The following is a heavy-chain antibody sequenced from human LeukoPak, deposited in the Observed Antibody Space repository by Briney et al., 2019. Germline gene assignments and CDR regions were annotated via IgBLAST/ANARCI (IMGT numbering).Heavy chain of an antibody. Sequence: GGSLRLSCAASGFTFRNYRINWVRQAPGKGLEWVSSISTSSTYIFYADSVKGRFTISRDNAKNSLYLQMNSLRAEDAAVYYCARDYDSSGYYYPVYEYWGQGTLVTVSS. CDR2: ISTSSTYI. CDR1: GFTFRNYR. CDR3: ARDYDSSGYYYPVYEY. D-gene: IGHD3-22*01. V-gene: IGHV3-21*01. J-gene: IGHJ4*02.